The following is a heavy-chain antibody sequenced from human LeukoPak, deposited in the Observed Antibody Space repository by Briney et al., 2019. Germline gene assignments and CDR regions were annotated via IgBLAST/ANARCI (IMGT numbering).Heavy chain of an antibody. D-gene: IGHD1-26*01. J-gene: IGHJ3*02. CDR1: GYTFTGYY. Sequence: GASVKVSCKASGYTFTGYYMHWVRQAPGQGLEWMGWINPNSGGTNYAQKFQGRVTTTRDTSISTAYMELSRLRSDDTAVYYCARVRYSGSYLDAFDIWGQGTMVTVSS. V-gene: IGHV1-2*02. CDR2: INPNSGGT. CDR3: ARVRYSGSYLDAFDI.